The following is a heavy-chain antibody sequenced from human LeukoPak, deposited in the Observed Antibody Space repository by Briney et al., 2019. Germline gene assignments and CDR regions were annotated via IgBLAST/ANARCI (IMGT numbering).Heavy chain of an antibody. J-gene: IGHJ4*02. V-gene: IGHV3-30-3*01. CDR1: GFTFSSYA. D-gene: IGHD6-25*01. CDR3: ARVGYSSGWYFDY. CDR2: ISYDGSNK. Sequence: GGSLRLSCAASGFTFSSYAMHWVRQAPGKGLEWVAVISYDGSNKYYADSVKGRFTISRDNSKNTLYLQMNSLRAEDTAVYYCARVGYSSGWYFDYWGQGTLVTVSS.